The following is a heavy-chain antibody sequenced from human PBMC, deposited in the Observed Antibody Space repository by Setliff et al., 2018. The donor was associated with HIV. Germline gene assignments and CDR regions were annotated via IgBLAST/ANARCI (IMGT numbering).Heavy chain of an antibody. V-gene: IGHV2-5*01. CDR3: AHTGGFGHHYSLDF. J-gene: IGHJ4*02. CDR1: GFSLSATGVG. Sequence: ASGPTLVNPTQTLTLTCSFSGFSLSATGVGVGWIRQPPGKALEWLALIYWNDDKRYSPSLKRRLTVTTDTSKNQVVLTMTNVDPVDTGTYFCAHTGGFGHHYSLDFWGPGALVTVSS. D-gene: IGHD3-16*01. CDR2: IYWNDDK.